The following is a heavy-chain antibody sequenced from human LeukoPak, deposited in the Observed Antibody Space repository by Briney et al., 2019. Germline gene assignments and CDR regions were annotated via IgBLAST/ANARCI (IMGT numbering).Heavy chain of an antibody. CDR3: ARGLGSYDSSEPTWPMISF. V-gene: IGHV1-8*01. Sequence: GASVKVSCKASGYTFTSYEINWVRQATGHGLEWMGWMNPGSGDTAYAQKFQGRITMTRSTSITTAYMEPSSLRSEDTAVYYCARGLGSYDSSEPTWPMISFWGQGTQVTVSS. J-gene: IGHJ4*02. CDR2: MNPGSGDT. D-gene: IGHD3-22*01. CDR1: GYTFTSYE.